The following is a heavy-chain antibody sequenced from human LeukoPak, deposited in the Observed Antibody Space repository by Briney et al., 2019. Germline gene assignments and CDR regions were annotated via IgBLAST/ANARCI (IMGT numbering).Heavy chain of an antibody. CDR2: IYSSGST. Sequence: SETLSLTCTVSGGSISSYYWSWIRQPPGKGLEWIGRIYSSGSTNFNPFLKSRVTMSLDTSKNQLSLKLTSVTAADTAVYFCARQASGYSYGYTDSWGQGTLVTVSS. V-gene: IGHV4-4*07. CDR3: ARQASGYSYGYTDS. CDR1: GGSISSYY. D-gene: IGHD5-18*01. J-gene: IGHJ5*01.